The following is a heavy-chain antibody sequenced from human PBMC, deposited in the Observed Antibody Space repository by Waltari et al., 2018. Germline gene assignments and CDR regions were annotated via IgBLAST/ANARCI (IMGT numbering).Heavy chain of an antibody. D-gene: IGHD3-22*01. CDR3: ARVVGSPYYYDSSGYGEAFDI. J-gene: IGHJ3*02. CDR1: GGTFSSYA. V-gene: IGHV1-69*01. CDR2: IIPIFGTA. Sequence: QVQLVQSGAEVKKPGSSVKVSCKASGGTFSSYAISWVRQAPGQGLEWMGGIIPIFGTANYAQKFQGRVTITADESTSTAYMELSSLRSEDTAVYYCARVVGSPYYYDSSGYGEAFDIWGQGTMVTVSS.